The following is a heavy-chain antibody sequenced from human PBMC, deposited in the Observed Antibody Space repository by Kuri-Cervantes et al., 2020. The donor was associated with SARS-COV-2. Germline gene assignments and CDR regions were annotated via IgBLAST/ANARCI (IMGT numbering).Heavy chain of an antibody. CDR1: GYTFTSYG. D-gene: IGHD2-2*01. CDR3: ARAITRWVVPAAMVDY. J-gene: IGHJ4*02. V-gene: IGHV1-18*01. CDR2: ISAYNGNT. Sequence: ASVKVSCRASGYTFTSYGIGWVRQAPGQGLEWMGWISAYNGNTNYTQKLQGRVTMTTDTSTSTAYMELRSLRSDDTAVYYCARAITRWVVPAAMVDYWGQGTLVTVSS.